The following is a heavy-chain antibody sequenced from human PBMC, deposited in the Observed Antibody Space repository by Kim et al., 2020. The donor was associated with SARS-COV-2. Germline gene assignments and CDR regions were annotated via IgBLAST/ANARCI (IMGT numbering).Heavy chain of an antibody. J-gene: IGHJ3*01. Sequence: DYLKARFTISRDNTKNSLYLQMNSLRADDTAVYYCVRNFYSTSSTDAFDFWGQGTRVTVSS. V-gene: IGHV3-11*06. CDR3: VRNFYSTSSTDAFDF. D-gene: IGHD6-6*01.